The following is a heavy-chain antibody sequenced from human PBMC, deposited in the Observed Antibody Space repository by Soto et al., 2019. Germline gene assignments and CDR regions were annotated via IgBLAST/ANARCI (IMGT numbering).Heavy chain of an antibody. D-gene: IGHD5-12*01. J-gene: IGHJ4*02. CDR3: AKVPRRLDYFDY. CDR2: ISGSGRT. CDR1: GFTFSNYA. V-gene: IGHV3-23*01. Sequence: EVQLLESGGGLVQPGGSLRLSCAASGFTFSNYAMNWVRQAPGKGLEWVSAISGSGRTYYADSVKGRFTISRDNSKHTLYLQMNSLRAEDTAVYYCAKVPRRLDYFDYWGPGTLVTVSS.